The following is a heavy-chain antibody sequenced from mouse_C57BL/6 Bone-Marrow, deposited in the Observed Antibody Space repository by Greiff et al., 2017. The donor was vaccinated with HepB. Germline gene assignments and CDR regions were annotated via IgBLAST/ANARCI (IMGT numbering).Heavy chain of an antibody. Sequence: VHLVESGPELVKPGASVKISCKASGYAFSSSWMNWVKQRPGKGLEWIGRIYPGDGDTNYNGKFKGKATLTADKSSSTAYMQLSSLTSEDSAVYFCAREIYYGNSWFAYWGQGTLVTVSA. CDR1: GYAFSSSW. CDR2: IYPGDGDT. J-gene: IGHJ3*01. CDR3: AREIYYGNSWFAY. V-gene: IGHV1-82*01. D-gene: IGHD2-1*01.